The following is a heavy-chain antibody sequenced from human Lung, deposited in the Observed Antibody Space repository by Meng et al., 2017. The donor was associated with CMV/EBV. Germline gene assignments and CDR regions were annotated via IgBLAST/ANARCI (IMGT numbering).Heavy chain of an antibody. CDR3: AKDRAQDLAAGYSNYEFDY. CDR1: GFTFDDYT. V-gene: IGHV3-43*01. D-gene: IGHD4-11*01. Sequence: GGSXRLXCAASGFTFDDYTMHWVRQAPGKGLEWVSLISWDGGSTYYADSVKGRFTISRDNSKNSLYLQMNSLRTEDTALYYCAKDRAQDLAAGYSNYEFDYWGQGTLVTVSS. J-gene: IGHJ4*02. CDR2: ISWDGGST.